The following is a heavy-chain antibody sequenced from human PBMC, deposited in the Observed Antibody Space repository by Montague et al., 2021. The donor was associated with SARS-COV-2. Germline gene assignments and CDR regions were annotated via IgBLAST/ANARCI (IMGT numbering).Heavy chain of an antibody. D-gene: IGHD5-24*01. CDR2: TWYDGSNS. CDR3: AREKKEVQMDY. J-gene: IGHJ4*02. Sequence: SLRLSCAASGFSFSDYAMHWVRQAPGLALEWVAVTWYDGSNSYYADSVKGRFTISRDNSKNAVYLQMNSLTADDTAIYYCAREKKEVQMDYWGLGILVTVSS. V-gene: IGHV3-33*01. CDR1: GFSFSDYA.